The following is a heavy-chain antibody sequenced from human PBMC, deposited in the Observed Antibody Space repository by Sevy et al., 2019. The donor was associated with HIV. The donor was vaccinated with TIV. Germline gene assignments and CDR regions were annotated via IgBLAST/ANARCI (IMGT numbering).Heavy chain of an antibody. J-gene: IGHJ5*02. D-gene: IGHD4-17*01. V-gene: IGHV3-33*01. CDR1: GFTFSAYA. CDR3: ARVIDYGELGNWFDP. Sequence: GGSLRLSCTTSGFTFSAYAMHWVRQAPGKGLEWVAIIWSDGAYQYHGDSVKGRFTISRDNSKNTLYLQMNSLRVEDTAVYYCARVIDYGELGNWFDPWGQGTLVTVSS. CDR2: IWSDGAYQ.